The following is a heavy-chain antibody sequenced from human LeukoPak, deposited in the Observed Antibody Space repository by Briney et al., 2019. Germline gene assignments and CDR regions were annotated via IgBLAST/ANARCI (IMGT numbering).Heavy chain of an antibody. D-gene: IGHD3-3*01. CDR1: GGTFSSYA. Sequence: SVKVSCKASGGTFSSYAISWVRQAPGQGLEWMGGIIPIFGTANYAQKFQGRVTIIADESTSTAYMELSSLRSEDTAVYCCARSGITIFGVVKFYYHYMDVWGKGTTVTVSS. CDR3: ARSGITIFGVVKFYYHYMDV. J-gene: IGHJ6*03. CDR2: IIPIFGTA. V-gene: IGHV1-69*13.